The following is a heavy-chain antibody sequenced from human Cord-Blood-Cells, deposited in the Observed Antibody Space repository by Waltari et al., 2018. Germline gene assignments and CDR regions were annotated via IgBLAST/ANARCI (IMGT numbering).Heavy chain of an antibody. V-gene: IGHV4-39*01. D-gene: IGHD5-18*01. Sequence: QLQLQESGPGLVKPSETLSLTCTVSGGSLSSSSYYWCWIRQPPGKGLEWIGSIYYSGSTYYNPSLKSRVTISVDTSKNQFSLKLSSVTAADTAVYYCARHFRPGATDTAMVYYYYYMDVWGKGTTVTVSS. CDR2: IYYSGST. CDR3: ARHFRPGATDTAMVYYYYYMDV. J-gene: IGHJ6*03. CDR1: GGSLSSSSYY.